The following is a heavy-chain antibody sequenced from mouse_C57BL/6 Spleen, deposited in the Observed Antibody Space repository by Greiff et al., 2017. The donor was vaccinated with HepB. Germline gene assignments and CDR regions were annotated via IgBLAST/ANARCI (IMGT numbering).Heavy chain of an antibody. CDR2: ISDGGSYT. CDR1: GFTFSSYA. J-gene: IGHJ2*01. D-gene: IGHD4-1*01. Sequence: EVHLVESGGGLVKPGGSLKLSCAASGFTFSSYAMSWVRQTPEKRLEWVATISDGGSYTYYPDNVKGRFTISRDNAKNNLYLQMSHLKSEDTAMYYCARDRGNWDVFDYWGQGTTLTVSS. V-gene: IGHV5-4*01. CDR3: ARDRGNWDVFDY.